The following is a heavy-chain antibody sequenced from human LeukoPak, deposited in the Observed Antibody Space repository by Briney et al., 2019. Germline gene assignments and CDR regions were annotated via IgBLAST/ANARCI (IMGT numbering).Heavy chain of an antibody. CDR1: GFTFSDYG. D-gene: IGHD3-22*01. V-gene: IGHV3-11*06. CDR2: ISSSSSYT. CDR3: AREGYDSSGDYYS. J-gene: IGHJ4*02. Sequence: GKSLRLSCTASGFTFSDYGMHWVRQAPGKGLEWVSYISSSSSYTNYADSVKGRFTISRDNAKNSLYLQMNSLRAEDTAVYYCAREGYDSSGDYYSWGQGTLVTVAS.